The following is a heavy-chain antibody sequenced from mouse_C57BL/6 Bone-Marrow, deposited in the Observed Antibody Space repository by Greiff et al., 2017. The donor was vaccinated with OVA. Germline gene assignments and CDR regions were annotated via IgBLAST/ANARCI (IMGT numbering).Heavy chain of an antibody. J-gene: IGHJ2*01. V-gene: IGHV1-55*01. CDR2: IYPGSGST. CDR3: ARYRYYYGSSYYFDY. Sequence: QVQLQQSGPELVKPGASVKMSCKASGYTFTSYWITWVKQRPGQGLEWIGDIYPGSGSTNYNEKFKSKATLTVDTSSSTAYMQLSSLTSEDSAVYYCARYRYYYGSSYYFDYWGQGTTLTVSS. CDR1: GYTFTSYW. D-gene: IGHD1-1*01.